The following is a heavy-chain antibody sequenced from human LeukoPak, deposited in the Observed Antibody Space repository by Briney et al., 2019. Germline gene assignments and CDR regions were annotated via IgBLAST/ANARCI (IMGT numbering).Heavy chain of an antibody. CDR2: INHSGST. J-gene: IGHJ4*02. V-gene: IGHV4-34*01. Sequence: SETLSLTCAVYGGSFSGYYWSWIRQPPGKGREWIGEINHSGSTNYNPSLKSRVTISVDTSKNQFSLKLSSVTAADTAVYYCARGQRARYYDSSGYPDYWGQGTLVTVSS. D-gene: IGHD3-22*01. CDR1: GGSFSGYY. CDR3: ARGQRARYYDSSGYPDY.